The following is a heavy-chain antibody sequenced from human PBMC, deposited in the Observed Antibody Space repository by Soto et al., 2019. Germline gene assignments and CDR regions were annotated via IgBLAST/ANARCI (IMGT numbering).Heavy chain of an antibody. CDR3: AKIICTTNCYDY. CDR1: VFTFISYA. CDR2: INGGGGTT. V-gene: IGHV3-23*01. D-gene: IGHD2-2*01. Sequence: GWSLRLSCTSSVFTFISYAMSWVRQAPGKGLEWVSSINGGGGTTNYADSVKGRFTISRDNSKNTMYLQMNSLRAEDTALYFCAKIICTTNCYDYWGQGTLVTV. J-gene: IGHJ4*02.